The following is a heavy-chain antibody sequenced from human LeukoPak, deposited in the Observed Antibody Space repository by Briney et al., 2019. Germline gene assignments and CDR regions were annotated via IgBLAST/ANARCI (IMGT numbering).Heavy chain of an antibody. CDR2: IYYSGST. D-gene: IGHD2-15*01. CDR1: GGSISSGDYY. CDR3: ARYKATEYCSGGSCYSYFDY. J-gene: IGHJ4*02. Sequence: SETLSLTCTVSGGSISSGDYYWSWIRQPPGKGLEWIGNIYYSGSTYYNPSLKSRVTISVDTSKNQFSLKLSSVTAADTAVYYCARYKATEYCSGGSCYSYFDYWGQGTLVTVSS. V-gene: IGHV4-30-4*01.